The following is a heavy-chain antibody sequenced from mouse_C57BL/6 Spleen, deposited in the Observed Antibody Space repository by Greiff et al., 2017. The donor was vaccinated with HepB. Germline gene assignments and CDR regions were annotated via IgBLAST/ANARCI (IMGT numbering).Heavy chain of an antibody. Sequence: VQLQQSGPELVKPGASVKISCKASGYAFSSSWMNWVKQRPGKGLEWIGRIYPGDGDTNYNGKFKGKATLTADKSSSTAYMQLSSLTSEDSAVYFCARFDYGHYFDYWGQGTTLTVSS. CDR3: ARFDYGHYFDY. D-gene: IGHD2-4*01. V-gene: IGHV1-82*01. J-gene: IGHJ2*01. CDR2: IYPGDGDT. CDR1: GYAFSSSW.